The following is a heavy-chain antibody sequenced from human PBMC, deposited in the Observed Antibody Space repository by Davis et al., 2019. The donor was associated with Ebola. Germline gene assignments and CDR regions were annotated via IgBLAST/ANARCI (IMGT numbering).Heavy chain of an antibody. Sequence: MPSETLSLTCAVYGGSFSGYYWSWIRQPPGKGLEWIGEINDSGSTNYNPSLKSRVTISVDTSKNQFSLKVNSVTAADTAVYYCARQGWSGYSLRHWLDPWGRGTLVTVS. CDR2: INDSGST. CDR1: GGSFSGYY. V-gene: IGHV4-34*01. D-gene: IGHD3-3*01. CDR3: ARQGWSGYSLRHWLDP. J-gene: IGHJ5*02.